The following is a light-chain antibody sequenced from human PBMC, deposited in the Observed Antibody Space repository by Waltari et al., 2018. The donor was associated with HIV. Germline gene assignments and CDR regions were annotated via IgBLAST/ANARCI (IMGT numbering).Light chain of an antibody. J-gene: IGLJ1*01. Sequence: QSALTLSRSVSGSPGPSITISCTGTSKDVGAYNYVSLYQQHPGRAPKLLIYDLNRRPSGVPDRFSGSKSGNTASLSISGLQAEDEADYYCCSSAGRDIFVFGTGTKVTVL. V-gene: IGLV2-11*01. CDR2: DLN. CDR1: SKDVGAYNY. CDR3: CSSAGRDIFV.